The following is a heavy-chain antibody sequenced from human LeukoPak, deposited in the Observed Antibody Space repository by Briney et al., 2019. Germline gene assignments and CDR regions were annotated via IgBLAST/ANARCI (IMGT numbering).Heavy chain of an antibody. CDR2: IKSKSDGGAT. CDR1: GFTFTYAW. J-gene: IGHJ4*02. V-gene: IGHV3-15*01. CDR3: YTVLVWGGYDAKETDK. D-gene: IGHD5-12*01. Sequence: GGSLRVSCVASGFTFTYAWMNWVRQARGKGLEWVGRIKSKSDGGATDYTAPVKGRFTISRDDSENTLYLHMNSLGTEDTGVYYCYTVLVWGGYDAKETDKWGQGTLVTVSS.